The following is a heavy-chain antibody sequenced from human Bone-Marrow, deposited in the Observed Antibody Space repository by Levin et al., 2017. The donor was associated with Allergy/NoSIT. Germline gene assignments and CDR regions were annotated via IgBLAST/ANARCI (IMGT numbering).Heavy chain of an antibody. D-gene: IGHD6-19*01. CDR3: ARVEQWLGLLIDY. J-gene: IGHJ4*02. Sequence: GESLKISCAASGFTFSSYSMNWVRQAPGKGLEWVSSISSSSSYIYYADSVKGRFTISRDNAKNSLYLQMNSLRAEDTAVYYCARVEQWLGLLIDYWGQGTLVTVSS. V-gene: IGHV3-21*01. CDR1: GFTFSSYS. CDR2: ISSSSSYI.